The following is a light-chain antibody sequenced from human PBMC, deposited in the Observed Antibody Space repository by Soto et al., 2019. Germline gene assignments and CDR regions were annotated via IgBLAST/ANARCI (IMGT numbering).Light chain of an antibody. CDR2: DVT. Sequence: QSVLTQPRSVSGSPGQSLTISCSGSSSDIGDYDYVSWYQQHPGKAPTLLIYDVTKRPSGVPDRFSGSTSGDTASLTISGLQAGDEGNYYCCSYVGSNTLYVFGTGTKLTVL. CDR3: CSYVGSNTLYV. CDR1: SSDIGDYDY. V-gene: IGLV2-11*01. J-gene: IGLJ1*01.